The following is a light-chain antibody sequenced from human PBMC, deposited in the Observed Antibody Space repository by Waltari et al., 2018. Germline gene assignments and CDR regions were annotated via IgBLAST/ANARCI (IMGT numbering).Light chain of an antibody. CDR3: GGWDDSLNGWV. CDR2: RNN. V-gene: IGLV1-47*01. J-gene: IGLJ3*02. Sequence: QSVMTQPPSASGTPGRRVTISCSGRSSNTGNNHVYSYQPRPGAAPKLLIYRNNQRPSGVPDRFSVSKSGTSDSLAISGLRSEDEADYYCGGWDDSLNGWVFGGGTKLTVL. CDR1: SSNTGNNH.